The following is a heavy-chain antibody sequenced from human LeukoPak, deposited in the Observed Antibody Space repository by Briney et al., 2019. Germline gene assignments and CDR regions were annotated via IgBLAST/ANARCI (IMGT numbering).Heavy chain of an antibody. CDR2: INWNGGSI. V-gene: IGHV3-20*01. CDR3: ARGGTLTPTLYGMDV. J-gene: IGHJ6*02. CDR1: GFTFDDYG. Sequence: GGSLRLSCAASGFTFDDYGMSWVRQAPGKGLEWVSGINWNGGSIGYADSVKGRFTISRDNAKNSLYLQMNSLRAEDTALYHCARGGTLTPTLYGMDVWGQGTTVTASS.